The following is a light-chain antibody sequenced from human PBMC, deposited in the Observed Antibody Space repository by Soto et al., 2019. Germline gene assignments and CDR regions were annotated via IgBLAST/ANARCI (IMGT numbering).Light chain of an antibody. CDR3: QQYKDWPPLT. V-gene: IGKV3D-15*01. Sequence: EIVMTQSPLTLSVSPGERATLSCRASQNININLAWYQQRPGQAPRVLIYGASSRASGIPDRFSGSWSGTDVTLTIHRLEPDAFAFYYCQQYKDWPPLTFGGGTRVEIK. CDR1: QNININ. J-gene: IGKJ4*01. CDR2: GAS.